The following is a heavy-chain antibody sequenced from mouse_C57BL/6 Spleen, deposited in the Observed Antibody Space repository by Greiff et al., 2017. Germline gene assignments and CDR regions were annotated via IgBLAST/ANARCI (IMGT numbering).Heavy chain of an antibody. V-gene: IGHV5-9-1*02. CDR2: ISSGGDYI. J-gene: IGHJ2*01. D-gene: IGHD2-4*01. CDR3: TRDGDYDGAYYFDY. Sequence: EVQLVESGEGLVKPGGSLKLSCAASGFTFSSYAMSWVRQTPEKRLEWVAYISSGGDYIYYADTVKGRFTISRDNARNTLYLQMSSLKSEDTAMYYCTRDGDYDGAYYFDYWGQGTTLTVSS. CDR1: GFTFSSYA.